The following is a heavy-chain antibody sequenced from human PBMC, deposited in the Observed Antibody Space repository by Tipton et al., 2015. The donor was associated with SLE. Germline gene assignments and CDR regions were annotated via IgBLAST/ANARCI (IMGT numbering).Heavy chain of an antibody. Sequence: TLSLTCTVTGGSISDFYWTWIRQPAGKGLEWIGRVYTSGSTNYNPSLKSRVTISVDTSKNQFSLKLSSVTAADTAVYYCARLFGVVPGYYYMDVWGKGTTVTVSS. CDR3: ARLFGVVPGYYYMDV. CDR1: GGSISDFY. D-gene: IGHD3-3*01. CDR2: VYTSGST. V-gene: IGHV4-4*07. J-gene: IGHJ6*03.